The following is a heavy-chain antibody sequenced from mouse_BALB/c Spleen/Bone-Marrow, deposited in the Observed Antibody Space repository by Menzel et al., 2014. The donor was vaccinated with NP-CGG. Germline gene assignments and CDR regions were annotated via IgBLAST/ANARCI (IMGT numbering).Heavy chain of an antibody. D-gene: IGHD2-1*01. J-gene: IGHJ3*01. V-gene: IGHV1-69*02. CDR3: ARSGGNYVAWFVY. CDR2: IDPSDSET. CDR1: GHTFTRYW. Sequence: QVQLQQSGAEVVKPGAPVKLSCKASGHTFTRYWMHWVRQRPGRGLEWIGKIDPSDSETHYNHEFKDKATLTVDKSSSTAYIQLSSLTSEDSAVYFCARSGGNYVAWFVYWGQGTLVTVSP.